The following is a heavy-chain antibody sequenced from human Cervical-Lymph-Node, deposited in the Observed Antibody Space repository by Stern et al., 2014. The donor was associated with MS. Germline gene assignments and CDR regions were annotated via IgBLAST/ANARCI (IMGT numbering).Heavy chain of an antibody. CDR2: IKQGGSDK. CDR3: ARGPTPGYYTGWFDF. Sequence: EVQLVESGGALVQPGGSLRLSCAASGFTTTTYWLSWVRQAPGKGLEWVANIKQGGSDKYYADSVKGRFTISRDDAKNSLYLQMNSLRGEDTAVYYCARGPTPGYYTGWFDFWGQGTLVTVSS. J-gene: IGHJ4*02. D-gene: IGHD2-8*02. CDR1: GFTTTTYW. V-gene: IGHV3-7*03.